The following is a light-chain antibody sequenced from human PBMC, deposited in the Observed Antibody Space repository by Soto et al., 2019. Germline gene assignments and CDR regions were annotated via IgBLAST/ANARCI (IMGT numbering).Light chain of an antibody. Sequence: EMVLTQSQATLSLSPGERATLSCRASQSVSSYLACYQQKPGQAPRLLIYDASNRATGIPARFSGSGSGTDFTLTISSLEPEDFAVYYCQQRSNSTWTFGQGTKVEIK. V-gene: IGKV3-11*01. CDR3: QQRSNSTWT. CDR1: QSVSSY. J-gene: IGKJ1*01. CDR2: DAS.